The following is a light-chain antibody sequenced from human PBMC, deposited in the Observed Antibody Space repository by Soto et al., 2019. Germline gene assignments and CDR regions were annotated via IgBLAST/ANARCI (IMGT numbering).Light chain of an antibody. V-gene: IGKV1-27*01. Sequence: DIQMTQSPSSLSASVGDRVTITCRASQGISNYLAWYQQKPGKIPKLLIYAASTLQSGIPSRFSGSGSGTDFTLTICSLQAEKVATYYCQKYYGVARSFRQGTKVEIK. CDR2: AAS. CDR1: QGISNY. J-gene: IGKJ1*01. CDR3: QKYYGVARS.